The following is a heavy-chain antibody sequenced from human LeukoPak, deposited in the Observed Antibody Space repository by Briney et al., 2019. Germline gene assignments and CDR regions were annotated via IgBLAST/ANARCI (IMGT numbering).Heavy chain of an antibody. CDR3: ARGVAWNYAY. V-gene: IGHV4-34*01. CDR2: INHSGST. Sequence: PSETLSLTCAVYGGSFSGYYWSWIRQPPGKGLEWIGEINHSGSTNYNPSLKSRVTISADTSKNQFSLKLSSVTAADTAVYCCARGVAWNYAYWGQGTLVTVSS. D-gene: IGHD1-7*01. J-gene: IGHJ4*02. CDR1: GGSFSGYY.